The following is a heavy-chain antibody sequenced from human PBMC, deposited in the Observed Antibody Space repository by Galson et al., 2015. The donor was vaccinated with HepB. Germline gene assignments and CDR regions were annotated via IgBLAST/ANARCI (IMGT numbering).Heavy chain of an antibody. CDR2: IIPILGIA. CDR3: ARAPSGYYDSSGYYWDY. Sequence: SVKVSCKASGGTFSSYAISWVRQAPGQGLEWMGRIIPILGIANYAQKLQGRVTITADKSTRTAYMELSSLRSEDTAVYYCARAPSGYYDSSGYYWDYWGQGTLVTVSS. CDR1: GGTFSSYA. J-gene: IGHJ4*02. V-gene: IGHV1-69*04. D-gene: IGHD3-22*01.